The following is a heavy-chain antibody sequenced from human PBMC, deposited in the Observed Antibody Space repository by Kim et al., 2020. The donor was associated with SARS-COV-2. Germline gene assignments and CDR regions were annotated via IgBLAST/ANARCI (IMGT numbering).Heavy chain of an antibody. V-gene: IGHV3-33*01. CDR2: IWYDGSNK. Sequence: GGSLRLSCAASGFTFSSYGMHWVRQAPGKGLEWVAVIWYDGSNKYYADSVKGRFTISRDNSKNTLYLQMNSLRAEDTAVYYCARDHRLLLDGMDVWGQGTTVTVSS. CDR3: ARDHRLLLDGMDV. D-gene: IGHD2-21*02. CDR1: GFTFSSYG. J-gene: IGHJ6*02.